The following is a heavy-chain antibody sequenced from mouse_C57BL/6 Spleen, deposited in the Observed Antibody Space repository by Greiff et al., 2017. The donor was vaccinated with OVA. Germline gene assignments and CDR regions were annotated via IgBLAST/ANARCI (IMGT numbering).Heavy chain of an antibody. Sequence: VQRVESGAELVRPGASVTLSCKASGYTFTDYEMHWVKQTPVHGLEWIGAIDPETGGTAYNQKFKGKAILTADQSSSTAYMELRSLTSEDSAVYCCTRLQRGDYWGQGTSVTVSA. CDR2: IDPETGGT. V-gene: IGHV1-15*01. J-gene: IGHJ4*01. D-gene: IGHD6-1*01. CDR3: TRLQRGDY. CDR1: GYTFTDYE.